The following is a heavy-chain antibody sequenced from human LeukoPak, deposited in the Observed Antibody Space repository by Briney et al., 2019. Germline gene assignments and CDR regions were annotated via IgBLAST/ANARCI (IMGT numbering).Heavy chain of an antibody. V-gene: IGHV3-66*01. CDR3: ARSSESHYYYYYMDV. CDR1: GFTVSSNY. Sequence: PGGSLRLSCAASGFTVSSNYMSWVRQAPGKGLEWVSVIYSGGSTYYADSVKGRFTISRDNSKNTLYLQMNSLRAEDTAVYYCARSSESHYYYYYMDVWGKGTTVTISS. D-gene: IGHD6-6*01. CDR2: IYSGGST. J-gene: IGHJ6*03.